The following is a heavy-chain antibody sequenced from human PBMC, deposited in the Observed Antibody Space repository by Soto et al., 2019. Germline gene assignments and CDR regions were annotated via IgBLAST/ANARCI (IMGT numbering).Heavy chain of an antibody. CDR3: ARDQGFRVVINSNWFDP. V-gene: IGHV1-18*01. Sequence: GGSVKVSGKASGYTFSIYGIMCVLQSGLQWLEWMGWISAYNGNTNSAEKLRGRLTMTTDASTTTAYMELRSLRSDDTAIYYCARDQGFRVVINSNWFDPWGQGTLVTVSS. J-gene: IGHJ5*02. CDR2: ISAYNGNT. D-gene: IGHD2-21*01. CDR1: GYTFSIYG.